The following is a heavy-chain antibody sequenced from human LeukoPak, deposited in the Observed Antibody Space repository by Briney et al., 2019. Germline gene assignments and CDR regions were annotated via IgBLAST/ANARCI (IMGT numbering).Heavy chain of an antibody. D-gene: IGHD3-16*01. Sequence: SETLCLTCTVSGGSFINYFRGWIRQPPGRGLEWIGYVHNSGSTTYNPSLKSRGTIVLDTSRNQFSLRLSSVTAADTAVYYCTQGAGWLIDYWGQGILVSVSS. CDR2: VHNSGST. CDR3: TQGAGWLIDY. CDR1: GGSFINYF. V-gene: IGHV4-59*03. J-gene: IGHJ4*02.